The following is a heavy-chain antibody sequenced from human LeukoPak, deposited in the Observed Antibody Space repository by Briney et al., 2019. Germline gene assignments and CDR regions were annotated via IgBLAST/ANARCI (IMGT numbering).Heavy chain of an antibody. CDR1: GFTFSDYY. Sequence: GGSLRLSCAASGFTFSDYYMSWIRQAPGKGLEWVSYISSSGSTIYYADSVKGRFTISRDNPKNSLYLQMNSLRAEDTAVYYCARVPSSSWPYYYYMDVWGKGTTVTVSS. CDR3: ARVPSSSWPYYYYMDV. CDR2: ISSSGSTI. V-gene: IGHV3-11*01. J-gene: IGHJ6*03. D-gene: IGHD6-13*01.